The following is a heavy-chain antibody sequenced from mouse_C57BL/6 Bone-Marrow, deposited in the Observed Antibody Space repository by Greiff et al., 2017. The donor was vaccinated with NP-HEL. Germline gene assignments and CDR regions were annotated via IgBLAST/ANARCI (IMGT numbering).Heavy chain of an antibody. CDR2: FYPGSGSI. Sequence: VQLQQSGAELVKPGASVKLSCKASGYTFTEYTIHWVKQRSGQGLEWIGWFYPGSGSIKYNEKFKDKATLTADKSSSTVSMELSRLTSEDSAVYFCARHEDRPYYSNYVFFAYWGQGTLVTVSA. CDR3: ARHEDRPYYSNYVFFAY. CDR1: GYTFTEYT. D-gene: IGHD2-5*01. V-gene: IGHV1-62-2*01. J-gene: IGHJ3*01.